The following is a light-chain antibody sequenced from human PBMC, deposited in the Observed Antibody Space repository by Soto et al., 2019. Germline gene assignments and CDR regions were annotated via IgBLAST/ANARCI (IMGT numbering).Light chain of an antibody. CDR3: AAWDDSLNGSYV. CDR2: SNN. CDR1: SSNIGSNT. J-gene: IGLJ1*01. V-gene: IGLV1-44*01. Sequence: QSVLTQPPSASGTPGQRVIISCSGSSSNIGSNTVNWYQQFPGTAPKLLIYSNNQRPSGVPDRFSGSKSGTSASLAISGLQSEDEADYYCAAWDDSLNGSYVFGTGTKVTVL.